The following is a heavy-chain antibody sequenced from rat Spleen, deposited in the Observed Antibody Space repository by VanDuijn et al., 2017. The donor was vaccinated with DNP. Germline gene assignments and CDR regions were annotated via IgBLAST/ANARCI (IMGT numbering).Heavy chain of an antibody. Sequence: QVQLKESGPVLVQASETLSLTCTVSGFSLTNYGVIWVRQSPGKGLEWMGIIWGHGTTDYNSALKSRLSISRDTSKSQVFLKMNSLQTEDTAMYFCVRGSAFFDYWGQGVMVTVSS. J-gene: IGHJ2*01. CDR3: VRGSAFFDY. D-gene: IGHD3-2*01. CDR2: IWGHGTT. CDR1: GFSLTNYG. V-gene: IGHV2S75*01.